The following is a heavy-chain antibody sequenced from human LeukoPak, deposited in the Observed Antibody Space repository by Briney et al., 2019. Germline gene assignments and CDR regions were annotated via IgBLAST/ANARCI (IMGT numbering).Heavy chain of an antibody. J-gene: IGHJ4*02. CDR3: ARVHGGNFVDY. CDR2: IYSGGST. D-gene: IGHD4-23*01. V-gene: IGHV3-66*01. CDR1: GFTVSSNY. Sequence: GGSLRLSCAASGFTVSSNYMSWVRQAPGKGLEWVSVIYSGGSTYYADSVKGRFTISRDNSKNTMYLQMNSLRAEDTAVYYCARVHGGNFVDYWGQGTLVTVSS.